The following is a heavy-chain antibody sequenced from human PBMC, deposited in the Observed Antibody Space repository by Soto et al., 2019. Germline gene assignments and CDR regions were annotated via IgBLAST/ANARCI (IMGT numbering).Heavy chain of an antibody. J-gene: IGHJ4*02. D-gene: IGHD3-3*01. CDR3: ARQGFALEREV. CDR2: ITNKANGYAT. CDR1: GFTFNIAA. Sequence: EVQLVDSGGGLVQPGGSLKLSCEASGFTFNIAAIHWVRQACGKGLEWVGLITNKANGYATAYAPWVKVRITVSRDDSKILAFLQMISLKAEDTAVYYCARQGFALEREVWGQGTLVSVSS. V-gene: IGHV3-73*01.